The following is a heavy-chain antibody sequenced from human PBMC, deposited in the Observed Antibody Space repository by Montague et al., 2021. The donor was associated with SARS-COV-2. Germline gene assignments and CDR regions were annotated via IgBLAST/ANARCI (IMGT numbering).Heavy chain of an antibody. Sequence: SLRPSCSASGFTFTTSAMHWVRQAPGKGLEWVAIISYVGSNEFYADSVKGRFTVSRDNSKNTLYLQMNSLRAEDTAVYYCAKDADPVVVAAKPDYWGQGTLVTVSS. D-gene: IGHD2-15*01. V-gene: IGHV3-30-3*01. CDR2: ISYVGSNE. J-gene: IGHJ4*02. CDR1: GFTFTTSA. CDR3: AKDADPVVVAAKPDY.